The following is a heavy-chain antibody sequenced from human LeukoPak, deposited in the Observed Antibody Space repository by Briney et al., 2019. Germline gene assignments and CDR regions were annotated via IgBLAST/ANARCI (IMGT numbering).Heavy chain of an antibody. CDR3: ARDRSVTADYYYYYMDV. D-gene: IGHD2-21*02. J-gene: IGHJ6*03. CDR1: GSTFSSYL. V-gene: IGHV3-74*01. CDR2: INSDGSST. Sequence: GWSLRLSCAASGSTFSSYLMHWVRQAPGKGLVWVSRINSDGSSTSYADSVKGRFTISRDNAKNTLYLQMNSLRAEDTAVYYCARDRSVTADYYYYYMDVWGKGTTVTVSS.